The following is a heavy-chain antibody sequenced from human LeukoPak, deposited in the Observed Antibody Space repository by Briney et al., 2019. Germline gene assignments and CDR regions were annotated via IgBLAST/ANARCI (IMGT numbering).Heavy chain of an antibody. Sequence: GGSLRLSCAASEFSVGSNYMTWVRQAPGNGLEWVSLIYSGGSTYYADSVKGRFTISRDNSKNTLYLQINSLRAEDTAVYYCAREATYYYDSSGYMDYWGQGTLVTVSS. CDR1: EFSVGSNY. V-gene: IGHV3-66*01. CDR3: AREATYYYDSSGYMDY. CDR2: IYSGGST. D-gene: IGHD3-22*01. J-gene: IGHJ4*02.